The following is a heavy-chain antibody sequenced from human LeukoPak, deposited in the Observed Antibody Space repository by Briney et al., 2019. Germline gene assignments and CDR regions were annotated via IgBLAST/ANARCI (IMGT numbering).Heavy chain of an antibody. D-gene: IGHD3-22*01. CDR2: INPKSGGT. Sequence: ASVKVSCKTSGYTFTGYYMHWVRQAPGQGLEWMGRINPKSGGTSYAQKFQGRVTMTRDTSISTAYMELSRLTSDDTAVYYCARVGPPGNYYDTSGPGSDPWGQGTLVTVSS. CDR1: GYTFTGYY. J-gene: IGHJ5*02. V-gene: IGHV1-2*06. CDR3: ARVGPPGNYYDTSGPGSDP.